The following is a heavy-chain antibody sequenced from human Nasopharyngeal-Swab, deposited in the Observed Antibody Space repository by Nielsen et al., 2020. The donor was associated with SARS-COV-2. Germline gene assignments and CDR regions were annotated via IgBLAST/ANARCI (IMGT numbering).Heavy chain of an antibody. CDR1: GFDFSRYA. D-gene: IGHD3-22*01. CDR3: ATDSTPMIGAKIDC. Sequence: GGFLRLSCAASGFDFSRYAMSWVRQAPGKGPEWVSGISGSGTSTYNADSVKGRFTISRDNSKNTLYLQINSLRADDTAVYYCATDSTPMIGAKIDCWGQGVLVTVSS. V-gene: IGHV3-23*01. CDR2: ISGSGTST. J-gene: IGHJ4*02.